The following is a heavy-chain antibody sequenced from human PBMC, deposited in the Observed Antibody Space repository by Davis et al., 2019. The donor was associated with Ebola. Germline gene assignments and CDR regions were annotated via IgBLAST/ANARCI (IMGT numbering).Heavy chain of an antibody. V-gene: IGHV4-4*07. CDR1: GGSISFYY. D-gene: IGHD2-21*02. CDR3: ARVRVTDSYYYGLDV. Sequence: PSETLSLTCTVSGGSISFYYWSWIRQPAGKGLEWIGRIYTSGSTNYNPSLKSRVTISVDTSKNQFSLRLSSVTAADTAVYYCARVRVTDSYYYGLDVWGQGTTVTVSS. J-gene: IGHJ6*02. CDR2: IYTSGST.